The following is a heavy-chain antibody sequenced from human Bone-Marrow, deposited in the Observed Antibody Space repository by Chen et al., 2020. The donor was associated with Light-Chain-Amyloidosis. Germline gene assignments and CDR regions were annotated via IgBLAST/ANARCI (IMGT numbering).Heavy chain of an antibody. J-gene: IGHJ6*02. CDR1: GYTFTNYA. CDR3: ARDFRIYRRLYGMDV. V-gene: IGHV1-3*01. Sequence: QVQLVQSGAEVKKPGASVKVSCKASGYTFTNYAMHWVRQAPGQGLEWMGWITAGSDDTKYSQKFQGRVTITRDTSASTDSMELSSLTSEDTPVYYCARDFRIYRRLYGMDVWGRGTTFTVSS. D-gene: IGHD5-12*01. CDR2: ITAGSDDT.